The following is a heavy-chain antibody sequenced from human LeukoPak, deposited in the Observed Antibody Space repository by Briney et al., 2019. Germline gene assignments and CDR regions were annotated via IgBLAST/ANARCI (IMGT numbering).Heavy chain of an antibody. Sequence: GGSLRLSCVASGFNFSGKYMTWVRQAPGKGLEGVALLYMFVSTWYPDSVKGRFDISRDKAKTTMYLQMSSLRDEDTAVYYCARAPLHSNGWFVWYLDLWGRGTPVTVSS. V-gene: IGHV3-53*01. J-gene: IGHJ2*01. CDR1: GFNFSGKY. CDR2: LYMFVST. D-gene: IGHD6-19*01. CDR3: ARAPLHSNGWFVWYLDL.